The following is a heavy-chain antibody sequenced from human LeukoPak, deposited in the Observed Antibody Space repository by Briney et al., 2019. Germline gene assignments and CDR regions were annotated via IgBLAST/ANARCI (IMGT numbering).Heavy chain of an antibody. CDR1: GGTFSSYA. D-gene: IGHD3-3*01. V-gene: IGHV1-69*13. J-gene: IGHJ4*02. CDR2: IIPIFGTA. CDR3: ASTIFGRQGYFDY. Sequence: SVKVSCKASGGTFSSYAIGWVRQAPGQGLEWMGGIIPIFGTANYAQKFQGRVTITADESTSTAYMELSSLRSEDTAVYYCASTIFGRQGYFDYWGQGTLVTVSS.